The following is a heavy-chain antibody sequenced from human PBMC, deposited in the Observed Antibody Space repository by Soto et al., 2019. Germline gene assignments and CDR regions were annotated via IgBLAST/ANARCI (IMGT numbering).Heavy chain of an antibody. CDR2: LYYSGST. CDR1: CGSIISSNYY. CDR3: ARDADEMAFYYFDY. V-gene: IGHV4-39*07. Sequence: SETLSLTCTVSCGSIISSNYYWGWIRQPPGKGLEWIGSLYYSGSTYYNPSLKSRVTTSVDTSKNQFSLHLSSVTAADTAVYYCARDADEMAFYYFDYWGQGTLVTVSS. J-gene: IGHJ4*02.